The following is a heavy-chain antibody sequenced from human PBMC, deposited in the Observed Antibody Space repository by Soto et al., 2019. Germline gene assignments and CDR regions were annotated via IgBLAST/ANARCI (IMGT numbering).Heavy chain of an antibody. D-gene: IGHD3-10*01. J-gene: IGHJ4*02. CDR1: GGTFSSYA. V-gene: IGHV1-69*01. CDR3: ARVLGSGTHPFDY. Sequence: QVQLVQSGAEVKKPGSSVKVSCKASGGTFSSYAISWVRQAPGQGLEWMGGIIPIFGTANYAQKFQGRVTITADDSTSTAYMELSSVRSEDPAVDYCARVLGSGTHPFDYWGQGTLVTVSS. CDR2: IIPIFGTA.